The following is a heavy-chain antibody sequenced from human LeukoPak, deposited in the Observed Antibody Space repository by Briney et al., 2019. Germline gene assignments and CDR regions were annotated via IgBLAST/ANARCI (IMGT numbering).Heavy chain of an antibody. D-gene: IGHD2-2*02. CDR1: GFSFSTYT. Sequence: GGSLRLSCAASGFSFSTYTMRWVRQAPGKGLEYVSGIASNGGTKYYADSVKGRFTISRDNFKNTVYLQVDSLRTEDMAVYYCAREYCTTNSCYIWGLGYWGQGTLVTVSS. CDR2: IASNGGTK. CDR3: AREYCTTNSCYIWGLGY. V-gene: IGHV3-64*02. J-gene: IGHJ4*02.